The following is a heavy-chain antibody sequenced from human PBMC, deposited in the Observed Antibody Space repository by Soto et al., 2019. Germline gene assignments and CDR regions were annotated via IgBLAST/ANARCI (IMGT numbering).Heavy chain of an antibody. J-gene: IGHJ5*02. Sequence: SETLSLTCAVSGGSISSGGYSWSWIRQPPGKGLEWIGYIYHSGSTYYNPSLKSRVTISVDRSKNQFSLKLSSVTAADTAVYYCARGYYDFWSGYFNWFDPWGQGTLVTVSS. CDR3: ARGYYDFWSGYFNWFDP. D-gene: IGHD3-3*01. V-gene: IGHV4-30-2*01. CDR2: IYHSGST. CDR1: GGSISSGGYS.